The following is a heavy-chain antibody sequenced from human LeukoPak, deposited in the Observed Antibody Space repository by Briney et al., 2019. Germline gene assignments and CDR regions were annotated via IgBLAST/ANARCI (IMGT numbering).Heavy chain of an antibody. CDR3: ARSGEGYYFDY. Sequence: GGSLRLSCAASGFTFDDYGMSWARQAPGKGLEWVSGINWNGGSTGYADSVKGRFTISRDNAKNSLYLQMNSLRAEDTALYYCARSGEGYYFDYWGQGTLVTVSS. D-gene: IGHD3-16*01. CDR1: GFTFDDYG. CDR2: INWNGGST. V-gene: IGHV3-20*04. J-gene: IGHJ4*02.